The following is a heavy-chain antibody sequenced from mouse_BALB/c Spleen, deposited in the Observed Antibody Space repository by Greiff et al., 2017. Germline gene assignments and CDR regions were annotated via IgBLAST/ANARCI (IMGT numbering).Heavy chain of an antibody. D-gene: IGHD1-1*01. CDR1: GYAFTNYL. V-gene: IGHV1-54*01. J-gene: IGHJ2*01. CDR2: INPGSGGT. CDR3: ARYGSSYY. Sequence: VQLLESGAELVRPGTSVKVSCKASGYAFTNYLIEWVKQRPGQGLEWIGVINPGSGGTNYNEKFKGKATLTADKSSSTAYMQLSSLTSDDSAVYFCARYGSSYYWGQGTTLTVSS.